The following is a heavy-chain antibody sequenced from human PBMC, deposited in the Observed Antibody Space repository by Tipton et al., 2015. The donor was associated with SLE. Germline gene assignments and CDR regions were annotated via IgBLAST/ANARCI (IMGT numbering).Heavy chain of an antibody. CDR1: GGSFSGYY. CDR2: INHSGST. J-gene: IGHJ4*02. V-gene: IGHV4-34*01. Sequence: TLSLTCAVYGGSFSGYYWSWIRQPPGKGLEWIGEINHSGSTKYNPSLKSRVTISVDTSKNQFSLKLSSVTAADTAVYYCARGGKQQLVHGIDYWGQGTLVTVSS. CDR3: ARGGKQQLVHGIDY. D-gene: IGHD6-13*01.